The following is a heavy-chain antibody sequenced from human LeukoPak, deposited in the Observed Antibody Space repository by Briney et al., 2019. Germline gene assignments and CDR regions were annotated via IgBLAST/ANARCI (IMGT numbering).Heavy chain of an antibody. V-gene: IGHV5-51*01. D-gene: IGHD3-10*01. CDR2: IYPGDSDT. Sequence: GESLKISCKGSGYSFTSYWIGWVRQMPGKGLEWMVIIYPGDSDTRYSPSFQGQVTISADKSISTTYLQWSSLKASESAMYYYAGHDGSRISSSDYWGQGTLVTVSS. CDR1: GYSFTSYW. J-gene: IGHJ4*02. CDR3: AGHDGSRISSSDY.